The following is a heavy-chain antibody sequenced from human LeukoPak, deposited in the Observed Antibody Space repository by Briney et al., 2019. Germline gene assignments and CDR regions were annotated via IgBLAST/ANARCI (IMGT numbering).Heavy chain of an antibody. V-gene: IGHV3-11*04. D-gene: IGHD5-12*01. Sequence: TSGGSLRLSCAASGFTFSDYYMSWIRQAPGKGLEWVSYISSSGSTIYYADSVKGRFTISRDNAKNSLYLQMNSLRAEDTAVYYCARQTGYSGYDYLYWGQGTLVTVSS. CDR3: ARQTGYSGYDYLY. J-gene: IGHJ4*02. CDR2: ISSSGSTI. CDR1: GFTFSDYY.